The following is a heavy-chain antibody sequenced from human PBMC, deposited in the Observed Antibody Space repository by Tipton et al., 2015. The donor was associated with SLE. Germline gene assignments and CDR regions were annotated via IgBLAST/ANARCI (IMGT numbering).Heavy chain of an antibody. J-gene: IGHJ4*02. V-gene: IGHV4-59*11. Sequence: TLSLTCTVSGVSISSHYWGWIRQPPGKGLEWLGYIYYSGSTNYTPSLKSRVTISVDTSKNQFSLKLSSVTPADTAVYYCARLAIAAAGGRWGQGTLVTVSS. CDR3: ARLAIAAAGGR. CDR2: IYYSGST. CDR1: GVSISSHY. D-gene: IGHD6-13*01.